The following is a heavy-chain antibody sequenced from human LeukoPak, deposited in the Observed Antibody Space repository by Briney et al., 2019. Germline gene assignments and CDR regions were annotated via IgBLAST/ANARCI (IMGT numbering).Heavy chain of an antibody. V-gene: IGHV3-53*01. J-gene: IGHJ5*02. CDR3: ARDSWPITGTTPCFDP. CDR1: GFTVISNY. D-gene: IGHD1-7*01. Sequence: GGSLRLSCAASGFTVISNYMSWVRQAPGKGLEWVSVIYSGGSTYYADSVKGRFTISRDNSKNTLYLQMNSLRAEDTAVYYCARDSWPITGTTPCFDPWGQGTLVTVSS. CDR2: IYSGGST.